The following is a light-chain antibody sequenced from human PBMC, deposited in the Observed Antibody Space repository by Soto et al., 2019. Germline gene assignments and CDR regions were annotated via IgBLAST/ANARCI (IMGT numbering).Light chain of an antibody. V-gene: IGKV3-15*01. CDR1: QSVSSN. CDR2: GVS. CDR3: QQYNNWPPAYT. J-gene: IGKJ2*01. Sequence: EIVMTQSPATLSVSPGERATLSCRASQSVSSNLAWYQQKPGQAPRLLFYGVSTRATGIPARFSGSGSGTEFTLTISSLQSEDFAVYYCQQYNNWPPAYTFGQGNKLEIK.